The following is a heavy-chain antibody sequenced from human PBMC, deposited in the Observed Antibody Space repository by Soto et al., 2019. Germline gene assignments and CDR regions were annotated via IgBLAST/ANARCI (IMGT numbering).Heavy chain of an antibody. J-gene: IGHJ5*02. V-gene: IGHV4-31*11. D-gene: IGHD3-22*01. CDR2: IYYSGST. CDR3: ARGRAGLLRSGRIHNWFDP. Sequence: SGSLSLTSAASGGSFSSCGDYWSWIRQHPGTSVEWIGYIYYSGSTYYNSSLKRRVSIPVDTSKNQFSLKLSSVTAADAAVYYCARGRAGLLRSGRIHNWFDPLAQAPLVTLSS. CDR1: GGSFSSCGDY.